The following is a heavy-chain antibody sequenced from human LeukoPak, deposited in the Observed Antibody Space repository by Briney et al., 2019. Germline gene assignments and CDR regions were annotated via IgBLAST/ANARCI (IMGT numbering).Heavy chain of an antibody. CDR2: IYYSGTA. Sequence: SETLSLTCTVSGTSISSSAYYWGRIRQVPGKGLEWIGSIYYSGTAYYNPSLESRVTISEDTSRSRFSLMLTSVTAADTAVYYCARQASDYYYYYMDVWGQGTTVIVAS. CDR1: GTSISSSAYY. V-gene: IGHV4-39*01. CDR3: ARQASDYYYYYMDV. J-gene: IGHJ6*03.